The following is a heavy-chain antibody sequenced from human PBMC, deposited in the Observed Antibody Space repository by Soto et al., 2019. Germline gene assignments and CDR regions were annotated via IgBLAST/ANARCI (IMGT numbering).Heavy chain of an antibody. CDR2: ISSSSSYI. J-gene: IGHJ3*02. CDR3: ARTGVVPAANWKEGAFDI. V-gene: IGHV3-21*01. D-gene: IGHD2-2*01. Sequence: PGVSLRLSCAASGFTFSSSSMNWVRQAPGKGLEWVSSISSSSSYIYYADSVKGRFTISRDNAKNSLYLQMNSLRAEDTAVYYCARTGVVPAANWKEGAFDIWGQGTMVTVSS. CDR1: GFTFSSSS.